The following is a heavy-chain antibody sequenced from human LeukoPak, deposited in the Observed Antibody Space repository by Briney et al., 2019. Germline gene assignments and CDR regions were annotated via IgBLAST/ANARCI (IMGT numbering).Heavy chain of an antibody. V-gene: IGHV3-7*01. Sequence: SGGSLRLSCAASGFTFSTYWMNWVRQAPGKGLEWVANIKQDGSEKYYVDSVKGRFTISRDNAKNSLYLQMNSLRAEDTAVYYCARSRVPAAILPRYYYFDYWGQGTLVTVSS. CDR2: IKQDGSEK. D-gene: IGHD2-2*01. CDR1: GFTFSTYW. J-gene: IGHJ4*02. CDR3: ARSRVPAAILPRYYYFDY.